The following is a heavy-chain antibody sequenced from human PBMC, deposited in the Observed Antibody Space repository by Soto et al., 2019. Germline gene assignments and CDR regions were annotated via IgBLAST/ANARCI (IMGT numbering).Heavy chain of an antibody. J-gene: IGHJ4*02. CDR2: MSYSGST. D-gene: IGHD2-15*01. V-gene: IGHV4-59*08. CDR1: GDSITNYY. Sequence: SETLSLTCTVSGDSITNYYWNWIRQPPGKRLEWIGYMSYSGSTYYNPSLKSRVTISVDTSKNQFSLKLSSVTAADTAVYYCARHTPAISISDHWGQGTLVTVSS. CDR3: ARHTPAISISDH.